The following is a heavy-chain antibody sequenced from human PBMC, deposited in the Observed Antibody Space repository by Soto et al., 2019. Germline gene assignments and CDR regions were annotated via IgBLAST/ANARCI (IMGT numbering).Heavy chain of an antibody. D-gene: IGHD3-3*01. V-gene: IGHV3-23*01. Sequence: EVQLLESGGGLVQPGGSLRLSCAASGFTFSSYAMSWVRQAPGKGLEWVSAISGSGGSTYYADSVKGRFTISRDNSKNTLYLQINSLRAEDTAVYYCAEESDFWSGYYDCWGQGTLLTVSS. CDR1: GFTFSSYA. J-gene: IGHJ4*02. CDR3: AEESDFWSGYYDC. CDR2: ISGSGGST.